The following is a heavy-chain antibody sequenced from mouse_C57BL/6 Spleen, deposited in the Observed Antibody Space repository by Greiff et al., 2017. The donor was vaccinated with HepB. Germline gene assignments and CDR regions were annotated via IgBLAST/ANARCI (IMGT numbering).Heavy chain of an antibody. D-gene: IGHD2-5*01. Sequence: QVQLKQPGAELVKPGASVKMSCKASGYTFTSYWITWVKQRPGQGLEWIGDIYPGSGSTNYNEKFKSKATLTVDTSSSTAYMQLSSLTSEDSAVYYCARMDSNYERDYWGQGTSVTVSS. CDR1: GYTFTSYW. V-gene: IGHV1-55*01. J-gene: IGHJ4*01. CDR3: ARMDSNYERDY. CDR2: IYPGSGST.